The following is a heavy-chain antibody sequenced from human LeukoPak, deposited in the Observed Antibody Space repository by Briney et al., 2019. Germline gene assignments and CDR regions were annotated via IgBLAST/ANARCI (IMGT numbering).Heavy chain of an antibody. D-gene: IGHD3-10*01. CDR2: IYTSGST. CDR1: GGSISSYY. CDR3: ARGVYYGSGSYYAGSAFDI. Sequence: SETLSLTCTVSGGSISSYYWSWIRQPAGKGLEWIGRIYTSGSTNYNPSLKSRVTMSVATSKNQFSLKLSSVTAADAAVYYCARGVYYGSGSYYAGSAFDIWGQGTMVTVSS. V-gene: IGHV4-4*07. J-gene: IGHJ3*02.